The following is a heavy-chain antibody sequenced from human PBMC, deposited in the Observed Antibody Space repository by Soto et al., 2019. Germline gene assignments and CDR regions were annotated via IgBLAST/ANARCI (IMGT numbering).Heavy chain of an antibody. CDR3: ARRPITFFGVGVDY. CDR2: IYYSGST. CDR1: GGSISSSSYY. J-gene: IGHJ4*02. Sequence: SETLSLTCTVSGGSISSSSYYWGWIRQPPGKGLEWIGSIYYSGSTYYNPSLKSRVTISVDTSKNQFALKLSSVTAADTAVYYCARRPITFFGVGVDYWGQGTLVTVSS. D-gene: IGHD3-3*01. V-gene: IGHV4-39*01.